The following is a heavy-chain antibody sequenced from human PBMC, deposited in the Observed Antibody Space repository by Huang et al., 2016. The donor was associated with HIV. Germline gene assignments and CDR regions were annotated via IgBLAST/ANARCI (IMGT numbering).Heavy chain of an antibody. CDR3: AKGSITMIVVVISFDY. Sequence: EVQLLESGGGLVQPGGSLRLSCAASGFTFSIFAMSWVRQATGKGLEWVSSISGSGGSTDYADSVKGRFTISRDNSKNTLYLQMNSLRAEDTAVYYCAKGSITMIVVVISFDYWGQGTLVTVSS. CDR1: GFTFSIFA. CDR2: ISGSGGST. D-gene: IGHD3-22*01. V-gene: IGHV3-23*01. J-gene: IGHJ4*02.